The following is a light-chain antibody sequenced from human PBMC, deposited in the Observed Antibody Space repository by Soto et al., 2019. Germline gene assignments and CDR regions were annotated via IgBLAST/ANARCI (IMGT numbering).Light chain of an antibody. CDR1: QSVSSNY. CDR3: QKYSSAPWT. CDR2: GAS. V-gene: IGKV3-20*01. Sequence: IVLTESPGTMSLSPGERATLSCRASQSVSSNYLAWYQQKPGQAPRLLISGASNRATGIPDRFSGSGSGTDFTLTISSLQPEDVATYYCQKYSSAPWTFGQGTKVDNK. J-gene: IGKJ1*01.